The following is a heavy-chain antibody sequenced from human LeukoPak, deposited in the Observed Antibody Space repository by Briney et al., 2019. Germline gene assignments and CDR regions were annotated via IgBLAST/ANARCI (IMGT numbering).Heavy chain of an antibody. J-gene: IGHJ4*02. CDR1: GGSISSYY. Sequence: SETLSLTCTVSGGSISSYYWSWIRQPPGKGLEWIGYIYYSGSTNYNPSLKSRVTISVDTSKNQFSLKLSSVTAADTAVYYCARKHSSGWYYFDYWGQGTLVTVPS. CDR3: ARKHSSGWYYFDY. V-gene: IGHV4-59*08. D-gene: IGHD6-19*01. CDR2: IYYSGST.